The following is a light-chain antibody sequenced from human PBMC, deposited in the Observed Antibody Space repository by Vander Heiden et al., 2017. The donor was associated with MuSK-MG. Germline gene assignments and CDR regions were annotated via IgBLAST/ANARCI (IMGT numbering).Light chain of an antibody. CDR2: RDV. V-gene: IGLV3-9*01. Sequence: SYVLTQPLSVSVALGQTATIPCEGNKIGDKNVHWYQPKPGQAPVLVIYRDVNRPSGIPERFTGSNARNTATLTISRVQAGDEADYYCQVWDSSTRVFGGGTKLTVL. J-gene: IGLJ3*02. CDR3: QVWDSSTRV. CDR1: KIGDKN.